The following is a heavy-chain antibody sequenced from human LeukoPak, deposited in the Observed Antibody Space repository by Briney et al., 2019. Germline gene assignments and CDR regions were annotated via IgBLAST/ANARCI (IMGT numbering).Heavy chain of an antibody. V-gene: IGHV3-7*01. J-gene: IGHJ4*02. CDR1: GFTFSTYW. D-gene: IGHD3-3*02. CDR3: ASRAHFWSGPGG. Sequence: GGSLRLSFAASGFTFSTYWMSWVRQAPGKGLEWVANIKQDGSEKYYVDSVKGRFTISRDNAKNSLSLQMNSLRAEDTAVYYCASRAHFWSGPGGWGQGTLVTVSS. CDR2: IKQDGSEK.